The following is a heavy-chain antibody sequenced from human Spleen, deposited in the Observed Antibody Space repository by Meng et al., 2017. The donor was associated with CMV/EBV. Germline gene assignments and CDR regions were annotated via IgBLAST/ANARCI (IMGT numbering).Heavy chain of an antibody. CDR1: GFTFRSFA. V-gene: IGHV3-30*04. CDR3: AKGKDIVVVPAALALDY. CDR2: ISYDGDDK. Sequence: GESLKISCVVSGFTFRSFAMHWVRQAPGKGLEWVALISYDGDDKYYADSVKGRFTISRDNSKNILYLQMNSLRAEDTAVYYCAKGKDIVVVPAALALDYWGQGTLVTVSS. J-gene: IGHJ4*02. D-gene: IGHD2-2*01.